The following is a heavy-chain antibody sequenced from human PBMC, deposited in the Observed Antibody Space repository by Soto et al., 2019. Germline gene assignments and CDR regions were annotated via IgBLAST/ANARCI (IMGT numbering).Heavy chain of an antibody. CDR3: TAAYAGV. V-gene: IGHV3-30*04. Sequence: GGSLRLSCAASGFTFSSYAMHWVRQAPGKGLEWVAVISYDGSNKYYADSVKGRFTISRDNSKNTLYLQMNSLRAEDTAVYYCTAAYAGVWGQGTTVTVSS. D-gene: IGHD2-2*01. CDR1: GFTFSSYA. CDR2: ISYDGSNK. J-gene: IGHJ6*02.